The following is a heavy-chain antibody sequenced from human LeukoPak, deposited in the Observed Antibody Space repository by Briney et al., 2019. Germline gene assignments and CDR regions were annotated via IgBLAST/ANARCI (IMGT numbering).Heavy chain of an antibody. J-gene: IGHJ4*02. CDR2: MNPNSGNT. D-gene: IGHD5-12*01. V-gene: IGHV1-8*01. CDR3: ARGRHPGPTWISEY. Sequence: ASVKVSCKASEYTFTSYDINWVRQSTGQGLEWMGWMNPNSGNTGYAQKFQGRVTMTRNTSISTAYMELSSLTFEDTAVYYCARGRHPGPTWISEYWGQGTLVTASS. CDR1: EYTFTSYD.